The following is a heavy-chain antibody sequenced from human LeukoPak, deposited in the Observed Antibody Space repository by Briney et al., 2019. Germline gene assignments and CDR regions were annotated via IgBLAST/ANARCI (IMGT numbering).Heavy chain of an antibody. CDR3: ARDRPVGATVY. CDR2: IKQDGSEK. D-gene: IGHD1-26*01. J-gene: IGHJ4*02. Sequence: PGGSLRLSCAASGFTFSSYAMSWVRQAPGKGLEWVANIKQDGSEKYYVDSVKGRFTISRDNAKDSLYLQMNSLRAEDTAVYYCARDRPVGATVYWGQGTLSPSPQ. V-gene: IGHV3-7*01. CDR1: GFTFSSYA.